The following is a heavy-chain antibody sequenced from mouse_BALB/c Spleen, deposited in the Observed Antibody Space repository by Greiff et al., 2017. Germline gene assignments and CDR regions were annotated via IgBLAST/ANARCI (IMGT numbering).Heavy chain of an antibody. CDR2: ISDGGSYT. CDR1: GFTFSDYY. CDR3: ARDSSMITTGFAY. D-gene: IGHD2-4*01. Sequence: EVKLMESGGGSVKPGGSLKLSCAASGFTFSDYYMYWVRQTPEKRLEWVATISDGGSYTYYPDSVKGRFTISRDNAKNNLYLQMSSLKSEDTAMYYCARDSSMITTGFAYWGQGTLVTVSA. V-gene: IGHV5-4*02. J-gene: IGHJ3*01.